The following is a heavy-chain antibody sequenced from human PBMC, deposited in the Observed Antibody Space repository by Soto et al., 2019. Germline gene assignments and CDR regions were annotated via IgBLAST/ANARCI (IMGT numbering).Heavy chain of an antibody. J-gene: IGHJ6*02. V-gene: IGHV1-69*13. D-gene: IGHD5-12*01. CDR2: IIPIFGTA. Sequence: LVKVACKASGGTISSYAISWVRQEPGHGLEWMGGIIPIFGTANYAQKFQGRVTITADESMSTAYMELSSLRSEDTAVYYCARDYGYSGYDSLYGMDVWGQGTTVTVSS. CDR1: GGTISSYA. CDR3: ARDYGYSGYDSLYGMDV.